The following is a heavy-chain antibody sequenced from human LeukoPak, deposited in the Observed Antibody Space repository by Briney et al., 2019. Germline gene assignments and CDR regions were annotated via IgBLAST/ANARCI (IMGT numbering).Heavy chain of an antibody. CDR2: IIPIFGTA. CDR3: ARAFVSYYYDSSGYYADY. V-gene: IGHV1-69*05. J-gene: IGHJ4*02. CDR1: GGTFSSYA. Sequence: SVRVSCKASGGTFSSYAISWVRQAPGQGLEWMGGIIPIFGTANYAQKLQGRVTMTTDTSTSTAYMELRSLRSDDTAVYYCARAFVSYYYDSSGYYADYWGQGTLVTVSS. D-gene: IGHD3-22*01.